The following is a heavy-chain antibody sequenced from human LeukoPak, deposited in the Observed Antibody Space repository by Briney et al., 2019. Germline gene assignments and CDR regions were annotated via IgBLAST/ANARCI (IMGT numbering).Heavy chain of an antibody. J-gene: IGHJ6*02. CDR2: IWYDGSNK. CDR1: GFRFGSHA. Sequence: GRSLRLSCAASGFRFGSHAAHWVRQAPGKGLEWLAQIWYDGSNKYYVDSVKGRLTTSRDNSKNTVYLQMNSLRAEDTAVYFCARDGQQLAPYAMDVWGQGTTVTVSS. D-gene: IGHD6-13*01. CDR3: ARDGQQLAPYAMDV. V-gene: IGHV3-33*01.